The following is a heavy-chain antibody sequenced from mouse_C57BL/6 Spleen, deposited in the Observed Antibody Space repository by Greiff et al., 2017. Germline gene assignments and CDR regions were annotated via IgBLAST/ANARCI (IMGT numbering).Heavy chain of an antibody. V-gene: IGHV1-64*01. Sequence: QVQLQQPGAELVKPGASVKLSCKASGYTFTSYWMHWVKQRPGQGLEWIGMIHPNSGSTNYNEKFKSKATLTVDKSSSTAYMQLSSLTSEDSAVYYGARLYYDYDYFDYWGQGTTLTVSS. J-gene: IGHJ2*01. CDR2: IHPNSGST. CDR3: ARLYYDYDYFDY. CDR1: GYTFTSYW. D-gene: IGHD2-4*01.